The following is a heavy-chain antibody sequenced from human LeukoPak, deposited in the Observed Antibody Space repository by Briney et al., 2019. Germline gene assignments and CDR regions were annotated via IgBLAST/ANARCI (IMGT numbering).Heavy chain of an antibody. J-gene: IGHJ4*02. Sequence: SETLSLTCAVSGYSISSIYYWGWIRRPPGKGLEWIGTIDHTGTTYYNPSLKSRVTLSVDTSKNQFSLTLNSVTAADTAFYYCARNGGYGKFDYWGRGTLVTVSS. V-gene: IGHV4-38-2*01. CDR3: ARNGGYGKFDY. CDR1: GYSISSIYY. CDR2: IDHTGTT. D-gene: IGHD1-26*01.